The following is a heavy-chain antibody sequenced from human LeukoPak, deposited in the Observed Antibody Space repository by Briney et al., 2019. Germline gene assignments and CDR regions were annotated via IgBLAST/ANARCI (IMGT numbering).Heavy chain of an antibody. CDR2: ISAYNGNT. CDR1: GYTFTSYG. V-gene: IGHV1-18*01. Sequence: ASVKLPCKASGYTFTSYGITWVRQAPGQGLEWMGWISAYNGNTNYAQKLQGRVTMTTDTSTSTAYMELRSLRSDDTAVYYCARDLLWELLRGGYYYGMDVWGQGTTVTVSS. J-gene: IGHJ6*02. CDR3: ARDLLWELLRGGYYYGMDV. D-gene: IGHD1-26*01.